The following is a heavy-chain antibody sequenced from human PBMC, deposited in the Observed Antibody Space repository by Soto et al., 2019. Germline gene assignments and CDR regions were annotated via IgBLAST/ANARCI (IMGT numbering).Heavy chain of an antibody. V-gene: IGHV1-69*13. CDR2: IIPIFGTA. D-gene: IGHD5-18*01. Sequence: ASVKVSCKASGGTFSSYAISWVRQAPGQGLEWMGGIIPIFGTANYAQKFQGRVTITADESTSTAYMELSSLRSEDTAVYYCASRSYSYGSLDYWGQGTLVTVPQ. CDR3: ASRSYSYGSLDY. CDR1: GGTFSSYA. J-gene: IGHJ4*02.